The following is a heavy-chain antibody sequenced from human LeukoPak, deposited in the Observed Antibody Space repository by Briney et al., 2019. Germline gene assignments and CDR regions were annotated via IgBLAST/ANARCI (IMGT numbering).Heavy chain of an antibody. CDR2: IKTDGSST. J-gene: IGHJ3*02. CDR1: GFTFSSYW. Sequence: GGSLRLSCAASGFTFSSYWMHWVRQAPGKGLVWVSRIKTDGSSTDYADSVKGRFTISRDNAKNTMYLQMNSLRDEDTAVYYCARGVSGTGPDIWGLGTMVTVSS. D-gene: IGHD5/OR15-5a*01. V-gene: IGHV3-74*01. CDR3: ARGVSGTGPDI.